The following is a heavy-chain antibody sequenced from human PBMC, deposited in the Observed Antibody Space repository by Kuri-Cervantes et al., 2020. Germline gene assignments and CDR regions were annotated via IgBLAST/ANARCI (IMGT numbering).Heavy chain of an antibody. CDR2: VNWNSNII. CDR3: ARDPSSGFYGGAAFDI. J-gene: IGHJ3*02. V-gene: IGHV3-9*01. Sequence: GGSLRLSCAASGFTFDDYGMHWVRQVPGKGLEWVSGVNWNSNIIGYADSVKGRFPITRDNAKNLLYLQMTSLRVDDTAVYYCARDPSSGFYGGAAFDIWGQGTTVTVSS. D-gene: IGHD3-22*01. CDR1: GFTFDDYG.